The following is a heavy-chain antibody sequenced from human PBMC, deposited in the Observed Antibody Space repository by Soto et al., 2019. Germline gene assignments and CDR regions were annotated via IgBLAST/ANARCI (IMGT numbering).Heavy chain of an antibody. CDR3: ARVFDVGQYDY. CDR2: IDYSGNNI. J-gene: IGHJ4*02. Sequence: HPGGSLRLSCVASGFTFSDYEMNWVRQAPGKGLEWISYIDYSGNNIYYADSVKGRFTISRGNTMNSLYLQMNSLRAEDTAVYSCARVFDVGQYDYWGQGTLVTVSS. V-gene: IGHV3-48*03. D-gene: IGHD3-3*01. CDR1: GFTFSDYE.